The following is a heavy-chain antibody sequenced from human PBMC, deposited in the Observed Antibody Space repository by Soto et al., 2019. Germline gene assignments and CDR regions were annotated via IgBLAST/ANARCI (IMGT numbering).Heavy chain of an antibody. V-gene: IGHV3-30*18. J-gene: IGHJ4*02. CDR2: ISYDGSNK. CDR1: GFTFSSYG. D-gene: IGHD3-22*01. Sequence: QVQLVESGGGVVQPGRSLRLSCAASGFTFSSYGMHWVRQAPGKGLEWVAVISYDGSNKYYADSVKGRFTISRDNSKNTLYLQMNSLRAEDTAVYYCAKDPYYYDSSGYYSGVDYWGQGTLVTVSS. CDR3: AKDPYYYDSSGYYSGVDY.